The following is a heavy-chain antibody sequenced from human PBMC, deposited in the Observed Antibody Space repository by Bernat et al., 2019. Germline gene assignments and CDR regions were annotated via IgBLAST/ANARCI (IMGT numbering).Heavy chain of an antibody. V-gene: IGHV3-33*01. CDR1: GFTFRSFG. Sequence: VQLVESGGGVVQPGRSLRLSCAASGFTFRSFGMHWVRQAPGKGLEWVAMIWYDGTNKYYVDSVKGRFTISRDNSKNTLSLQMGSLRAEDTALYYCARGTTSTFEYWGQGTLVTVSS. CDR2: IWYDGTNK. J-gene: IGHJ4*02. D-gene: IGHD4-11*01. CDR3: ARGTTSTFEY.